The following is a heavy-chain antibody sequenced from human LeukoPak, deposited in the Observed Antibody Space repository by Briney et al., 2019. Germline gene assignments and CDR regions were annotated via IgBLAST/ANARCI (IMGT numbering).Heavy chain of an antibody. Sequence: GGSLRLSCAASGFTFSNYWVHWVRQAPGKGLVWVSRINANGSSTSYADSVRGRFTISRDNAKNTLSLQMNSLRAEDTAVYYCARGGGATLARYWGEGTLVTVSS. J-gene: IGHJ4*02. CDR2: INANGSST. CDR3: ARGGGATLARY. CDR1: GFTFSNYW. D-gene: IGHD1-26*01. V-gene: IGHV3-74*01.